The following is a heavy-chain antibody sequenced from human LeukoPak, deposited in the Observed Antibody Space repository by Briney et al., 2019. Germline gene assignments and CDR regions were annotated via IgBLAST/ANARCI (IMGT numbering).Heavy chain of an antibody. Sequence: GGSLRLSCAASGFTFSSYGMHWVRQAPGKGLEWVAVIWYDGSNKYYADSVKGRFTISRDNSKNTLYLQMNSLRAEDTAVYYCARDPTHLYGDYAQYFDYWGQGTLVTVSS. CDR3: ARDPTHLYGDYAQYFDY. D-gene: IGHD4-17*01. V-gene: IGHV3-33*01. CDR1: GFTFSSYG. CDR2: IWYDGSNK. J-gene: IGHJ4*02.